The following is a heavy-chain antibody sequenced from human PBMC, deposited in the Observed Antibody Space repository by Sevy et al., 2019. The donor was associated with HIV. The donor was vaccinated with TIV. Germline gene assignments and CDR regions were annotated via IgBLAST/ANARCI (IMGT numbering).Heavy chain of an antibody. V-gene: IGHV3-23*01. CDR2: ISGSGTRT. CDR3: AKGGGGHYDPDEIGYYFYYYNMDV. J-gene: IGHJ6*03. CDR1: GFSFDSYG. Sequence: GGSLRLSCAVSGFSFDSYGMTWVRQAPGKGLEWVSGISGSGTRTYYAYSVKGRFIISRDNSKNELYLQMNSLRSEDTAIYYCAKGGGGHYDPDEIGYYFYYYNMDVWGKGTTVTVSS. D-gene: IGHD3-22*01.